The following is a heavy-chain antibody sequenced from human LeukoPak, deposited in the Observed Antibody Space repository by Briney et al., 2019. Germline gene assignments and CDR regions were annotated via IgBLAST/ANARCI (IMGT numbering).Heavy chain of an antibody. Sequence: PSETLSLTCTVSGGSIGSGNFYWNWIRQHPGRGLEWIGYIYDTGITYYNPSLKSRVTISADTSKKQFSLNLRSVTAADTAVYRCARARDDYNDAPPPYYYYMDVWGKGTTVTVSS. CDR1: GGSIGSGNFY. CDR3: ARARDDYNDAPPPYYYYMDV. V-gene: IGHV4-31*03. D-gene: IGHD5-24*01. CDR2: IYDTGIT. J-gene: IGHJ6*03.